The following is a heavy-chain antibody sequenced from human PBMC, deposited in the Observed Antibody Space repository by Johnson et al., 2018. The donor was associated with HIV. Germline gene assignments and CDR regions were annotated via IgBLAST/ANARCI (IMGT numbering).Heavy chain of an antibody. J-gene: IGHJ3*02. CDR2: ISYDGSDK. Sequence: QVQLVESGGGVVQPGRSLRLSCAASGFPFSTYAMHWVRQAPGKGLEWVSVISYDGSDKYYADSVKGRFTISRDNSRNTLYVHMNSLRAEDTAVYYCARGKAWIQRWDDAFDIGGQGTMVTVSS. CDR1: GFPFSTYA. D-gene: IGHD5-18*01. V-gene: IGHV3-30-3*01. CDR3: ARGKAWIQRWDDAFDI.